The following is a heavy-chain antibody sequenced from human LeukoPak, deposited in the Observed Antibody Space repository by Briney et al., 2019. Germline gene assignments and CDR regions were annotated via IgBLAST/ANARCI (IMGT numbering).Heavy chain of an antibody. CDR1: GYTFTGYY. CDR3: AMIHYDILTGYSDPGYFQH. J-gene: IGHJ1*01. V-gene: IGHV1-2*02. Sequence: ASVKVSCKASGYTFTGYYMHWVRQAPGQGLEWMGWINPNSGGTNYAQKFQGRVTMTRDTSISTAYMELSRLRSDDTAVYYCAMIHYDILTGYSDPGYFQHWGQGTLVTVSS. CDR2: INPNSGGT. D-gene: IGHD3-9*01.